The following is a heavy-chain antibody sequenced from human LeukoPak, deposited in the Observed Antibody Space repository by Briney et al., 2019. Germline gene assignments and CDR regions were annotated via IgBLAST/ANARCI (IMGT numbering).Heavy chain of an antibody. D-gene: IGHD2-2*02. Sequence: GGSPRLSCAASGFTFSSYSMNWVRQAPGKGLEWVSSISSSSSYIYYADSVKGRFTISRDNAKNSLYLQMNSLRAEATAVYYCARGVIFHCSSTSCYTGYWGQGTLVTVSS. CDR1: GFTFSSYS. V-gene: IGHV3-21*01. J-gene: IGHJ4*02. CDR3: ARGVIFHCSSTSCYTGY. CDR2: ISSSSSYI.